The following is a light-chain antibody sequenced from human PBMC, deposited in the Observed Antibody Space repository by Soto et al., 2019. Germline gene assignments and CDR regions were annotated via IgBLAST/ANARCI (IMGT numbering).Light chain of an antibody. V-gene: IGLV2-14*03. CDR3: TSYTNSSVV. J-gene: IGLJ3*02. CDR1: SSDVGGYKY. CDR2: DVS. Sequence: QAVVTQPASVSGSPGQSITISCTGTSSDVGGYKYVSWYQQHPGKAPKLMIFDVSNRPSGVSYRFSGSKSGNTASLTISGLQAEDEADYYCTSYTNSSVVFGGGTKLTVL.